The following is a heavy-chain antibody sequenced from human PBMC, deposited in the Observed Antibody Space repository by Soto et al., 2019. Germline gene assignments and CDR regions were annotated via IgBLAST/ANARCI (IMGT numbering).Heavy chain of an antibody. CDR2: IYYSGST. CDR3: AREDIAMVSGYYGMDV. CDR1: GGSIRSYY. V-gene: IGHV4-59*01. Sequence: SETLSLTCTVSGGSIRSYYWSWIRQPPGKGLEWIGYIYYSGSTNYNPSLKSRVTISVDTSKNQFSLKLSSVTAADTAVYYCAREDIAMVSGYYGMDVWGQGTTVTVSS. J-gene: IGHJ6*02. D-gene: IGHD5-18*01.